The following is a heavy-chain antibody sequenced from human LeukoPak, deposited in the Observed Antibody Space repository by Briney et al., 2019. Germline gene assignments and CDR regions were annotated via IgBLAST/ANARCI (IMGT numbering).Heavy chain of an antibody. Sequence: GGSLRLSCAASGFTLSSYGMHWVRQAPGKGLEWVAVISYDGSNKYYADSVKGRFTISRDNSKNTLYLQMNSLRAEDTAVYYCAKGEFGVVTANFDYWGQGTLVTVSS. CDR1: GFTLSSYG. V-gene: IGHV3-30*18. CDR2: ISYDGSNK. D-gene: IGHD2-21*02. CDR3: AKGEFGVVTANFDY. J-gene: IGHJ4*02.